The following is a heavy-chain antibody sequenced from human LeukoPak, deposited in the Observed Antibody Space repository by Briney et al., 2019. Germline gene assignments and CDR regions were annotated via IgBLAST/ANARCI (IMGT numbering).Heavy chain of an antibody. Sequence: RASETLSLTCTVSGGSISSYYWSWIRQPPGKGLEWIGYIYYSGSTNYNPSLKSRVTISVDTSKNQFSLKLSSVTAAGTGVYYCARAMGRGVILAKDAFDIWGQGTMVTVSS. J-gene: IGHJ3*02. D-gene: IGHD3-10*01. V-gene: IGHV4-59*01. CDR2: IYYSGST. CDR1: GGSISSYY. CDR3: ARAMGRGVILAKDAFDI.